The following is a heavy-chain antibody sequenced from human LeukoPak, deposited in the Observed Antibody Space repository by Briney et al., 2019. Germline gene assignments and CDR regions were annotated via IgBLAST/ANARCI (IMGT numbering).Heavy chain of an antibody. V-gene: IGHV3-7*01. CDR3: ATFGLVAALDL. Sequence: PGGSQRLSCAASGLSINAYWMAWVRQAPGTGLEWVANINPAGSETFHVDPVKGRFSISRDHAKNLVYLQMNSLRAEDTAVYYCATFGLVAALDLWGQGTLVTVSS. D-gene: IGHD5-12*01. CDR1: GLSINAYW. J-gene: IGHJ4*02. CDR2: INPAGSET.